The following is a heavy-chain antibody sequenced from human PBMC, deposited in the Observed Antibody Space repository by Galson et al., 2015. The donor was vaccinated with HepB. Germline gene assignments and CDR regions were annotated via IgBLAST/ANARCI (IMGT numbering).Heavy chain of an antibody. J-gene: IGHJ5*02. CDR1: GFTFSSYA. CDR3: ARGAPWHPYSSSLLNWSDP. Sequence: SLRLSCAASGFTFSSYAMYWVRQAPGKGLEWVAVMSYDGSNKYYADSVKGRFTISRDNSKNTLYLQMNSLRAEDTAVYYCARGAPWHPYSSSLLNWSDPWGQGTLVTVSS. D-gene: IGHD2-15*01. V-gene: IGHV3-30-3*01. CDR2: MSYDGSNK.